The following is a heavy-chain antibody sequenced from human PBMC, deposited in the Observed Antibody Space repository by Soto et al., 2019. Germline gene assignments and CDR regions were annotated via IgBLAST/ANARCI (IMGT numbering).Heavy chain of an antibody. V-gene: IGHV4-31*03. D-gene: IGHD6-13*01. J-gene: IGHJ5*02. Sequence: SETLSLTCTVSGGSISSSSYYWGWIRQHPGKGLEWIGYIYYSGSTYYNPSLKSRVTISVDTSKNQFSLKLSSVTAADTAVYYCARVFSDSSSFFDPWGQGTLVTVSS. CDR3: ARVFSDSSSFFDP. CDR2: IYYSGST. CDR1: GGSISSSSYY.